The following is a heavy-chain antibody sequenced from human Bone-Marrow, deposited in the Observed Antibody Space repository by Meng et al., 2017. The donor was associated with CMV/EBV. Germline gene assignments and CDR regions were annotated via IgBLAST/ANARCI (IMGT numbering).Heavy chain of an antibody. CDR1: GSTFSSYW. D-gene: IGHD1-7*01. J-gene: IGHJ4*02. V-gene: IGHV3-74*01. Sequence: GESLKIPCAASGSTFSSYWMHWVRQAPGKGLVWVSRINSDGSSTSYADSVKGRFTISRDNAKNTLYLQMHSLRAEDTAVYYCAREDRYNWNYGGVDYWGQGTLVTVSS. CDR3: AREDRYNWNYGGVDY. CDR2: INSDGSST.